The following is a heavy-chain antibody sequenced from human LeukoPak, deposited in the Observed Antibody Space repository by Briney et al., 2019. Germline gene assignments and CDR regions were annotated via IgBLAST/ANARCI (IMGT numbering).Heavy chain of an antibody. V-gene: IGHV1-8*01. Sequence: GASVKVSCKASRYTFTSYDINWVRQAPGQGLEWMGWMNPTSGHTGYVQKFQGRITMTRDTSVSTAYMELNSLTSEDTAVYYCARSPVGVRKKHDLWGQGTLVTVSS. CDR2: MNPTSGHT. D-gene: IGHD3-10*01. J-gene: IGHJ5*02. CDR1: RYTFTSYD. CDR3: ARSPVGVRKKHDL.